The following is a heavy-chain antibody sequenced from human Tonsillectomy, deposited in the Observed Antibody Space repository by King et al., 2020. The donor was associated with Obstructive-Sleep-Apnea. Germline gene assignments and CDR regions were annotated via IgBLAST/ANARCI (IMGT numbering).Heavy chain of an antibody. V-gene: IGHV1-58*02. CDR3: AASKYYYDSSGTSTYGMDV. J-gene: IGHJ6*02. CDR2: IVVGSGNT. CDR1: GFTFTSSA. D-gene: IGHD3-22*01. Sequence: QLVQSGPEVKKPGTSVKVSCKASGFTFTSSAMQWVRRARGQRLEWIGWIVVGSGNTNYAQNFQERVTITRDMATSTAYLELSSLRSEDTAVYYCAASKYYYDSSGTSTYGMDVWGQGTTVTVSS.